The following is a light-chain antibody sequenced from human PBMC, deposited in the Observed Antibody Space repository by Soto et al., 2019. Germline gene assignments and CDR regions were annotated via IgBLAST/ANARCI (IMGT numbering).Light chain of an antibody. CDR3: QKYTSWPQIP. CDR2: DAY. V-gene: IGKV3-20*01. CDR1: QIVSSSY. Sequence: EILLTQSRGTLSLSPGARYTPSRMARQIVSSSYLAWYQQKPGQAHRLLIYDAYTRATGIPDRFSGGGSGTEFTLTIRSLKSEDFVVYYCQKYTSWPQIPLGTGKRLELK. J-gene: IGKJ5*01.